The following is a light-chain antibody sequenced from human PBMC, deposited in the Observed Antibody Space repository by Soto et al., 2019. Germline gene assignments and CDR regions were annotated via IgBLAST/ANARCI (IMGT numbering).Light chain of an antibody. CDR2: DVS. V-gene: IGLV2-14*03. CDR3: CSYTSSSTPVV. CDR1: SSDVGGYNY. Sequence: QSALTQPASVSGSPGQSITISCTGTSSDVGGYNYVSWYQQHPGKAPKLMIYDVSNRPSGVSNRFSGSKSGNTASLTVSGLQAEDEADYYGCSYTSSSTPVVFGEGPSSPS. J-gene: IGLJ2*01.